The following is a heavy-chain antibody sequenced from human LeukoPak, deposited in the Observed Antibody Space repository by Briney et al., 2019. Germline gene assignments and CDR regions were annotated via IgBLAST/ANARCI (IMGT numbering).Heavy chain of an antibody. CDR2: IYSGGST. J-gene: IGHJ4*02. CDR1: GLTVSSNY. V-gene: IGHV3-53*01. D-gene: IGHD5-24*01. Sequence: GGSLRLSCAASGLTVSSNYMSWVRQAPGKGLEWVSVIYSGGSTYYADSVKGRFTISRDNSKNTLYLQMNSLRAEDTAVYYCARAVRDGYNYADYWGQGTLVTVSS. CDR3: ARAVRDGYNYADY.